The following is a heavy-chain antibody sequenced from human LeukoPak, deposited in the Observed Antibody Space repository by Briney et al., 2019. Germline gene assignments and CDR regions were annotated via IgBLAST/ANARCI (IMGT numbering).Heavy chain of an antibody. CDR2: VSSSGTNT. J-gene: IGHJ4*02. CDR1: EFLFSSYA. V-gene: IGHV3-23*01. Sequence: GGSLRLSCAASEFLFSSYAMSWVRQAPGMGLEWVSSVSSSGTNTYYADSVKGRFTISRDNSKDTLYLQMNSLRAEDTAVYYCAKDRFGYNNSPGEIYYWGQGTLVTVSS. CDR3: AKDRFGYNNSPGEIYY. D-gene: IGHD1-14*01.